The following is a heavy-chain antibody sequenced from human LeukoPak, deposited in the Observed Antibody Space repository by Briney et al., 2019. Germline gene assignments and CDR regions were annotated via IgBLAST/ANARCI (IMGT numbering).Heavy chain of an antibody. D-gene: IGHD3/OR15-3a*01. Sequence: SQTLSLTFAISGDSVSDNRGTWNWIRQSPSRGLEWLGRTYYRSKWYNDYAVFVKSRITINPDTSKNQFSLLLNSVTPEDTAVYYCARGTDLYYFDYWGQGTLVTVSS. CDR1: GDSVSDNRGT. V-gene: IGHV6-1*01. J-gene: IGHJ4*02. CDR2: TYYRSKWYN. CDR3: ARGTDLYYFDY.